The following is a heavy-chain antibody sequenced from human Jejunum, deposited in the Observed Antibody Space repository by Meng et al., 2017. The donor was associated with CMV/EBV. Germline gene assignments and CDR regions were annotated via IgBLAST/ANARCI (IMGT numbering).Heavy chain of an antibody. V-gene: IGHV3-21*01. J-gene: IGHJ5*02. Sequence: SGFTFSSYSMHWVGEAPGKGLEWVSSISSSSSYIYYADSVKGRFTLSRDNAKNSVYLQMNSLRAEDTAVYYCARAIDYGDPNWFDPWGQGTLVTVSS. CDR2: ISSSSSYI. D-gene: IGHD4-17*01. CDR1: GFTFSSYS. CDR3: ARAIDYGDPNWFDP.